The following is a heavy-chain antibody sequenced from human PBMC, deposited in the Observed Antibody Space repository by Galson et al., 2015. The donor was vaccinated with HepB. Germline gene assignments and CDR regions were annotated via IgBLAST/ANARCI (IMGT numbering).Heavy chain of an antibody. Sequence: SLRLSCAASGFTFSNAWMSWVRQAPGKGLEWVGRIKSKTDGGTTDYAAPVKGRFTISRDDSKNTLYLQMNSLKTEDTAVYYCTTVVNGVDDYGDYPYFDYWGQGTLVTVSS. CDR1: GFTFSNAW. D-gene: IGHD4-17*01. CDR3: TTVVNGVDDYGDYPYFDY. V-gene: IGHV3-15*01. J-gene: IGHJ4*02. CDR2: IKSKTDGGTT.